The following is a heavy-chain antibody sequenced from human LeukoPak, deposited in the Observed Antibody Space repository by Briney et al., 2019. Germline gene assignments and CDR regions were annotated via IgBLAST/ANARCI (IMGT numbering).Heavy chain of an antibody. CDR2: INPSGGST. J-gene: IGHJ3*02. CDR1: GYTSTSYY. V-gene: IGHV1-46*01. CDR3: ARDRYDAFDI. Sequence: ASVKVSCKASGYTSTSYYMHWVRQAPGQGLEWMGIINPSGGSTSYAQKFQGRVTMTRDTSISTAYMELSRLRSDDTAVYYCARDRYDAFDIWGQGTMVTVSS.